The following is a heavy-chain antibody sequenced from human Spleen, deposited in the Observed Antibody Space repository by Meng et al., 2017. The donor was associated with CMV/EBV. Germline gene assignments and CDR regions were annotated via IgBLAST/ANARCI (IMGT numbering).Heavy chain of an antibody. D-gene: IGHD4-11*01. V-gene: IGHV3-11*01. CDR1: GFTFSNYT. CDR3: ARLATVTLLDY. CDR2: ISSSGSTI. Sequence: GESLKISCAASGFTFSNYTMSWVRQAPGKGLEWVSYISSSGSTIYYADSVKGRFTISRDNAKNSLYLQMNSLRAEDTAVYYCARLATVTLLDYWGQGTLVTVSS. J-gene: IGHJ4*02.